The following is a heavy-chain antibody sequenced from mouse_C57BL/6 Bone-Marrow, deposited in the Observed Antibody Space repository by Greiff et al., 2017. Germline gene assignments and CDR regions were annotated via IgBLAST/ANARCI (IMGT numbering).Heavy chain of an antibody. J-gene: IGHJ2*01. D-gene: IGHD2-4*01. CDR3: ARGSSIYYDYDYFDY. Sequence: QVQLQQPGAELVKPGASVKLSCKASGYTFTSYWMQWVKQRPGQGLEWIGEIDPSDSYTNYNQKFKGKATLTVDTSSSTAYMQLSSLTSADSAVYYCARGSSIYYDYDYFDYWGQGTTLTVSS. CDR1: GYTFTSYW. CDR2: IDPSDSYT. V-gene: IGHV1-50*01.